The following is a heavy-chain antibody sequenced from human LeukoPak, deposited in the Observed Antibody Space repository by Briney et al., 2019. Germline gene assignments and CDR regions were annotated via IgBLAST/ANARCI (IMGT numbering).Heavy chain of an antibody. Sequence: HPGGSLRLSCAASGFTFSSYGMHWVRQAPGKGLEWVAFIRYDGSNKYYADSVKGRFTISRDNSKNTLHLQMNSLRAEDTAVYYCAKGRCSGGSCSRTQYYYYYMDVWGKGTTVTISS. CDR1: GFTFSSYG. V-gene: IGHV3-30*02. CDR2: IRYDGSNK. J-gene: IGHJ6*03. D-gene: IGHD2-15*01. CDR3: AKGRCSGGSCSRTQYYYYYMDV.